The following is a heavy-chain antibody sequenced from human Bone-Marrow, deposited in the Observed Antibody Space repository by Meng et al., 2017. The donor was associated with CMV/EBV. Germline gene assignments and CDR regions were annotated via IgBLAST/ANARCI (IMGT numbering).Heavy chain of an antibody. D-gene: IGHD3-22*01. CDR2: IYPGDSDT. V-gene: IGHV5-51*01. CDR3: ARSLRYSDSSGFYYGTYYFDY. J-gene: IGHJ4*02. CDR1: GYSFTTYW. Sequence: GESLKISCKGSGYSFTTYWIAWVRQMPGKGLEWMGIIYPGDSDTRYSPSFQGQVTISADKSITTAYLQWSSLKASDTAMYYCARSLRYSDSSGFYYGTYYFDYWGQRTLVTVSS.